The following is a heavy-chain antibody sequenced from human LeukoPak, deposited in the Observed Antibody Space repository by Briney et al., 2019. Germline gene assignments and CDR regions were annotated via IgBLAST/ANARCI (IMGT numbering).Heavy chain of an antibody. V-gene: IGHV1-2*02. CDR1: GYTFTGKY. CDR2: INADGGGT. J-gene: IGHJ3*02. CDR3: APDSVVVRNSMNAFDI. D-gene: IGHD2-2*01. Sequence: ASVKASCKASGYTFTGKYMHWVRQAPGQGLEWMGWINADGGGTRYPQKFQGRVTMTRDTSITTAYMELYSLTSDDTAVYFCAPDSVVVRNSMNAFDIWGQGTMVTVSS.